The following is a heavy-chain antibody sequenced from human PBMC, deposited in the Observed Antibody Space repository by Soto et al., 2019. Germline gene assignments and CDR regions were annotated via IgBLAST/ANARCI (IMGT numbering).Heavy chain of an antibody. CDR2: ISAYNGNT. CDR1: GYTFTSYG. J-gene: IGHJ4*02. D-gene: IGHD3-3*01. V-gene: IGHV1-18*01. CDR3: ARDALNYDFWSGYYGY. Sequence: QVQLVQSGAEVKKPGASVKVSCKASGYTFTSYGISWVRQAPGQGLEWMGWISAYNGNTNYAQKLQGRVTMTTDTSTSTAYMELRSLRSGDAAVYYCARDALNYDFWSGYYGYWGQGPLVTVSS.